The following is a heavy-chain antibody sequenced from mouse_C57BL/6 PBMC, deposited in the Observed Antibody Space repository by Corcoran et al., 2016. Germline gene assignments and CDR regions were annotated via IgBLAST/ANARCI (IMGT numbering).Heavy chain of an antibody. CDR2: INPNNGGT. J-gene: IGHJ2*01. CDR1: GYTFTDYY. CDR3: ARCDGYSLDY. D-gene: IGHD2-3*01. Sequence: DVQLQQSVPELVKPGASVKISCKASGYTFTDYYMNWVKQSHGKSLEWIGDINPNNGGTSYNQKFKGKATLTVDKSSSTAYMELRSLTSEDSAVYYCARCDGYSLDYWGQGTTLTVSS. V-gene: IGHV1-26*01.